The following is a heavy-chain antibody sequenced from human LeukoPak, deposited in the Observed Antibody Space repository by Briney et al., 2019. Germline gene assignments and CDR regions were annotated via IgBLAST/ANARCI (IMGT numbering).Heavy chain of an antibody. Sequence: PSETLSLTCTVSGGSISSYYWSWIRQPPGKGLEWIGYIYYSGSTNYNPSLKSRVTISVDTSKNQFSLKLSSVTAADTAVYYCASSGLMWDGGYYFDYWGQGTLVTVSS. V-gene: IGHV4-59*12. CDR1: GGSISSYY. D-gene: IGHD1-26*01. J-gene: IGHJ4*02. CDR3: ASSGLMWDGGYYFDY. CDR2: IYYSGST.